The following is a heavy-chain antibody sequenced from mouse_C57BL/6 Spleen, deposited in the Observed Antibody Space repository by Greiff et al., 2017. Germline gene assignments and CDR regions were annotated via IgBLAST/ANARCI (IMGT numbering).Heavy chain of an antibody. D-gene: IGHD1-1*01. V-gene: IGHV1-9*01. CDR1: GYTFTGYW. J-gene: IGHJ2*01. CDR3: AWNYGSSYGTYFDY. CDR2: ILPGSGST. Sequence: QVQLQQSGAELMKPGASVKISCKATGYTFTGYWIEWVKQRPGHGLEWIGEILPGSGSTNCNEKLKGKATFTAATSSNTAYMQLSSLTTVDSSIYYGAWNYGSSYGTYFDYWGQGTTLTVSS.